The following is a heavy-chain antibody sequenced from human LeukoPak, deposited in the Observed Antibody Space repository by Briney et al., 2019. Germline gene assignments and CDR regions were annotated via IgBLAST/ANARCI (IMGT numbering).Heavy chain of an antibody. Sequence: GESLKISCKGSGYSFTSYWIGWVRQMPGKGPEWMGIIYPGDSDTRYSPSFQGQVTISADKSISAAYLQWSSLKASDTAMYYCARSLGIAVAGTRYYGMDVWGQGTTVTVSS. CDR3: ARSLGIAVAGTRYYGMDV. J-gene: IGHJ6*02. V-gene: IGHV5-51*01. CDR1: GYSFTSYW. CDR2: IYPGDSDT. D-gene: IGHD6-19*01.